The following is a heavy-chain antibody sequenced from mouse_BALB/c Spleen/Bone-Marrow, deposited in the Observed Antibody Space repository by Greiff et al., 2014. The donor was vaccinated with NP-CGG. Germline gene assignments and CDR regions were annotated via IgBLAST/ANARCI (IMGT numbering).Heavy chain of an antibody. CDR1: GYSITSDYA. J-gene: IGHJ2*01. Sequence: EVKLVESGPGLVKPSQPLSLTCTVTGYSITSDYAWNWIRQFPGNKLEWMGYISYSGSTSYNPSLKSRISFTRDTSKNQFFLQLNSVTTEDTATYYCAKYDYDVGYFDYWGQGTTLTVSS. CDR3: AKYDYDVGYFDY. D-gene: IGHD2-4*01. V-gene: IGHV3-2*02. CDR2: ISYSGST.